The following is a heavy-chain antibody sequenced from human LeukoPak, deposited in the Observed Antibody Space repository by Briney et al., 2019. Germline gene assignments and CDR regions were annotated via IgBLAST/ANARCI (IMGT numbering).Heavy chain of an antibody. Sequence: SETLFLTCTVSGGSISSSSYYWGWIRQPPGKGLEWIGSIYYSGSTYYNPSLKSRVTISVDTSKNQFSLKLSSVTAADTAVYYCAKGWGIAAAGTPFDYWGQGTLVTASS. V-gene: IGHV4-39*01. CDR1: GGSISSSSYY. CDR2: IYYSGST. CDR3: AKGWGIAAAGTPFDY. J-gene: IGHJ4*02. D-gene: IGHD6-13*01.